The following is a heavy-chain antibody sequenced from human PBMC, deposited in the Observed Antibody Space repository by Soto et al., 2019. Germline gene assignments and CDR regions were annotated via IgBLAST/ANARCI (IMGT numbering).Heavy chain of an antibody. Sequence: SXKVSFKASGYTXTVYYMDWVRQAPGQGLEWMGWINPKSGGTMYPQKFQGRVTITWDTSISTAYMALTRLRSYDTAVYYCARDLAKGGGSAGFDYWGQGTLATVSS. V-gene: IGHV1-2*02. D-gene: IGHD1-26*01. CDR1: GYTXTVYY. CDR2: INPKSGGT. CDR3: ARDLAKGGGSAGFDY. J-gene: IGHJ4*02.